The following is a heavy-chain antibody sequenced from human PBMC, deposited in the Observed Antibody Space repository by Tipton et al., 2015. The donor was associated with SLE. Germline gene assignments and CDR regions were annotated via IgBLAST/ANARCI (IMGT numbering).Heavy chain of an antibody. Sequence: TLSLTCTVSGGSISSYYWSWIRQPPGKGLAWIGYIYYSGSTNYNPSLKSRVTISVDTSKNQFSLKLSSVTAADTAVYYCARHMITGGEFDYWGQGTLVTVSS. V-gene: IGHV4-59*08. CDR2: IYYSGST. D-gene: IGHD3-16*01. CDR1: GGSISSYY. CDR3: ARHMITGGEFDY. J-gene: IGHJ4*02.